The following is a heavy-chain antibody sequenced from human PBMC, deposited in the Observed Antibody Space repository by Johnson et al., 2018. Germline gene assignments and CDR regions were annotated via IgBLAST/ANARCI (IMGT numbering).Heavy chain of an antibody. Sequence: VQLVQSGGDLMQPGGSLRLSCAASGFTFSSYAMTWVRQAPGKGLQWVSTISASGGSTDYADSVKGRFTISRDTSKNTRYLEMSSLRADDTAVYYCAKGLGPSFLFPFDSWGQGALLTVSS. J-gene: IGHJ4*02. CDR1: GFTFSSYA. CDR3: AKGLGPSFLFPFDS. V-gene: IGHV3-23*04. CDR2: ISASGGST. D-gene: IGHD3-16*02.